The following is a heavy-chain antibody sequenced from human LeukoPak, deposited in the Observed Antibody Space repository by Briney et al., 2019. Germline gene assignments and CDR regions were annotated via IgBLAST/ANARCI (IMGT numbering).Heavy chain of an antibody. CDR2: IYTSGST. D-gene: IGHD6-13*01. CDR3: ARDGYSSSWLTYYFDY. V-gene: IGHV4-61*02. CDR1: GGSISSGIYY. J-gene: IGHJ4*02. Sequence: SQTLSLTCTVSGGSISSGIYYWSWIRQPAGKGLEWIGRIYTSGSTNYNPSLKSRVTISVDTSKNQFSLKLSSVTAADTAVYYCARDGYSSSWLTYYFDYWGQGTLVTVSS.